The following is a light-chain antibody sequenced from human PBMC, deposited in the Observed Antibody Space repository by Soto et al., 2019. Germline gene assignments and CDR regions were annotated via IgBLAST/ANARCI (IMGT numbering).Light chain of an antibody. CDR1: SSDVGAYIY. V-gene: IGLV2-8*01. J-gene: IGLJ2*01. Sequence: QSALTQPPSASGSPGQSVTISCTGTSSDVGAYIYVSWYQQHPGTAPKLIIYEVNKRPSGVPDRFSGSRSGNTASLTVSGLQPEGAADYYCISYAGNHNLVFGGGTKLTVL. CDR2: EVN. CDR3: ISYAGNHNLV.